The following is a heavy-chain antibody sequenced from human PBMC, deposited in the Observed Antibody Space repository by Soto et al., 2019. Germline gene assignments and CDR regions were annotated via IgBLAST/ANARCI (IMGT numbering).Heavy chain of an antibody. CDR2: INPSGGST. Sequence: ASVKVSCKASGYTFTSYYMHWVRQAPGQGLEWMGIINPSGGSTSYAQKFQGRVTMTRDTSTSTVYMELSSLRSEDTAVYYCARSITMVRGVITKDTYYFDYWGQGTLVTVS. J-gene: IGHJ4*02. V-gene: IGHV1-46*01. CDR1: GYTFTSYY. D-gene: IGHD3-10*01. CDR3: ARSITMVRGVITKDTYYFDY.